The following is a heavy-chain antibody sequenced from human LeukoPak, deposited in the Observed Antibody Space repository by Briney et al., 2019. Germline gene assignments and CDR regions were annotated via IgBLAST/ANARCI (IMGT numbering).Heavy chain of an antibody. Sequence: SETLSLTCAVYGVSFSGYYWSWIRQPPGKGLEWIGEINHSGSTNYNPSLKSRVTISVDTSKNQFSLKLSSVTAADTAVYYCARVVPIAVADYWGQGTLVTVSS. CDR2: INHSGST. J-gene: IGHJ4*02. CDR3: ARVVPIAVADY. CDR1: GVSFSGYY. D-gene: IGHD6-19*01. V-gene: IGHV4-34*01.